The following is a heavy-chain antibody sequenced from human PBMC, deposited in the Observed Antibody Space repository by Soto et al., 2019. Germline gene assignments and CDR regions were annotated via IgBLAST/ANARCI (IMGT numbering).Heavy chain of an antibody. CDR1: GYSFTSYW. D-gene: IGHD5-18*01. V-gene: IGHV5-51*01. Sequence: GESLKISCKGSGYSFTSYWIGWVRQMPGKGLEWMGIIYPADSDTRYSPSFQGQVTISVDKSINTAYLQWSSLRTSDTAMYYCARQGSGYLNYWGLRTLVIVSS. J-gene: IGHJ4*02. CDR2: IYPADSDT. CDR3: ARQGSGYLNY.